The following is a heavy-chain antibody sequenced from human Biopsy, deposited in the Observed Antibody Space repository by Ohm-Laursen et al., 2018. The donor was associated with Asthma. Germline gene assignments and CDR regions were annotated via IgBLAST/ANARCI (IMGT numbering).Heavy chain of an antibody. J-gene: IGHJ4*02. CDR1: GFTFGDYW. CDR2: GGSYYDGGLK. D-gene: IGHD3-3*01. Sequence: SLRLSCAASGFTFGDYWMSWVRQVPGKGLEWVAVGGSYYDGGLKYYADSVNGRFTVSRDDSKNTLYLQMNSLRPDDTAVYYCARDVMEWYLPAFDFWGQGTLVTVSS. V-gene: IGHV3-30-3*01. CDR3: ARDVMEWYLPAFDF.